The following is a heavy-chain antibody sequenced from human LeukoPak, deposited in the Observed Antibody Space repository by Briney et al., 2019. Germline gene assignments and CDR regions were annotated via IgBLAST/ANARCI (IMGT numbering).Heavy chain of an antibody. Sequence: TGGSQTLSCTASGFTFSVYGMHWPPHAPGKGREWVTVISSEGRVQYYADSVKGRFTICIDNSENTLSLQMYSLRADDTAVYYCTKEGGPMSVTTERYSFDHWGRGTLVTVSS. J-gene: IGHJ4*02. V-gene: IGHV3-30*18. CDR2: ISSEGRVQ. CDR1: GFTFSVYG. D-gene: IGHD4-17*01. CDR3: TKEGGPMSVTTERYSFDH.